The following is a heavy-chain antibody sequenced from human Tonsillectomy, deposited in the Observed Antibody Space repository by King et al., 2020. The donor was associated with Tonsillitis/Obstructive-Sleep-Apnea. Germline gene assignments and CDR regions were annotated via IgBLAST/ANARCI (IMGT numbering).Heavy chain of an antibody. V-gene: IGHV4-59*01. CDR1: GGSISSYY. J-gene: IGHJ3*02. D-gene: IGHD2/OR15-2a*01. CDR3: AIGYYILAFDI. CDR2: IYYSGRT. Sequence: VQLQESGPGLVKPSETLSLTCTVSGGSISSYYWSWIRQPPGKGLEWIGYIYYSGRTNYNPSLKSRVTISVDTSKHNFSLQLSCVTAADTAVYYCAIGYYILAFDIWGQGTIVTVPS.